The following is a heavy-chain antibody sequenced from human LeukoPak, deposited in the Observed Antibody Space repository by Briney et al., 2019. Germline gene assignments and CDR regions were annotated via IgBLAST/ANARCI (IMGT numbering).Heavy chain of an antibody. CDR2: IIPIFGTA. CDR1: GYTFTSYG. Sequence: ASVKVSCKASGYTFTSYGISWVRQAPGQGLEWMGGIIPIFGTANYAQKFQGRVTITADESTSTAYMELSSLRSEDTAVYYCARALPTYCGGDCYGLIDYWGQGTLVTVSS. CDR3: ARALPTYCGGDCYGLIDY. D-gene: IGHD2-21*02. J-gene: IGHJ4*02. V-gene: IGHV1-69*13.